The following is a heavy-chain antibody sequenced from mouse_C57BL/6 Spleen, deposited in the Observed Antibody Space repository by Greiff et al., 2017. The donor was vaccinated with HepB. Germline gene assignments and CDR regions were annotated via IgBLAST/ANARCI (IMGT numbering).Heavy chain of an antibody. J-gene: IGHJ2*01. CDR2: IHPNSGST. D-gene: IGHD1-1*01. V-gene: IGHV1-64*01. CDR1: GYTFTSYW. CDR3: ARRGYYYGSSSGDFDY. Sequence: QVQLQQPGAELVKPGASVKLSCKASGYTFTSYWMHWVKQRPGQGLEWIGMIHPNSGSTNYNEKFKSKATLTVDKSSSTAYMQLSSLTSEDSAVYYCARRGYYYGSSSGDFDYWGQGTTLTVSS.